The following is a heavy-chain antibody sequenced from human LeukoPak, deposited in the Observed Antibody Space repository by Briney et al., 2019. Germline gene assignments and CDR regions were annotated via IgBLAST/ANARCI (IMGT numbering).Heavy chain of an antibody. Sequence: PSGTLSLTCAVSGGSISSSNWWSWVRQPPGKGLEWIGEIYHSGNTNYNPSLKSRVTIAVDMSKNQFSLKLNSLTAADTAVYYCARHLRADSSGYYDAFDIWGQGTMVTVSS. CDR1: GGSISSSNW. V-gene: IGHV4-4*02. CDR2: IYHSGNT. J-gene: IGHJ3*02. D-gene: IGHD3-22*01. CDR3: ARHLRADSSGYYDAFDI.